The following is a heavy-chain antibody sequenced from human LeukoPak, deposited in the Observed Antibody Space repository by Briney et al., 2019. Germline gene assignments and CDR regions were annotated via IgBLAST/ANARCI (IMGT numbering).Heavy chain of an antibody. CDR2: ISAYNGNT. J-gene: IGHJ6*03. Sequence: EASVKVSCKASGYTFTSYGISWVRQAPGQGLEWMGWISAYNGNTNYAQKLQGRVTMTTDTSTSTAYMELRSLRSEDTAVYYCARVMTTVTTRRSYYYYYYMDVWGKGTAVTISS. CDR3: ARVMTTVTTRRSYYYYYYMDV. D-gene: IGHD4-17*01. CDR1: GYTFTSYG. V-gene: IGHV1-18*01.